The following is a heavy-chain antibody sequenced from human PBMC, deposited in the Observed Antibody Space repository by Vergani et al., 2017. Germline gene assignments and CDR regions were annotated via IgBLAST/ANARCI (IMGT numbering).Heavy chain of an antibody. Sequence: QVQLQESGPGLVKPSQTLSLTCTVSGGSITRGGHYWSWIRQPPGKGLDWIGYIYYSGNTYYNPALKSRVSISVDTSKNQFSLNLYSVTAADTAVYYCARWINYGEYGEWDAFDIWGQGTMVTVSS. D-gene: IGHD4/OR15-4a*01. J-gene: IGHJ3*02. CDR2: IYYSGNT. CDR1: GGSITRGGHY. CDR3: ARWINYGEYGEWDAFDI. V-gene: IGHV4-31*03.